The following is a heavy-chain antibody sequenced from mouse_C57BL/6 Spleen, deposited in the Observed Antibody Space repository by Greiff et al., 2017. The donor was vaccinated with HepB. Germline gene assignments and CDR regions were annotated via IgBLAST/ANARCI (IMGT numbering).Heavy chain of an antibody. J-gene: IGHJ2*01. CDR1: GYTFTSYW. CDR2: IDPSDSYT. CDR3: ASGEGCRGFYY. V-gene: IGHV1-69*01. Sequence: QVQLQQPGAELVMPGASVKLSCKASGYTFTSYWMHWVKQRPGQGLEWIGEIDPSDSYTNYNQKFKGKSTLTVDKSSSTAYMQLSSLTSEDSAVYYCASGEGCRGFYYWGQGTTLTVSS. D-gene: IGHD6-1*01.